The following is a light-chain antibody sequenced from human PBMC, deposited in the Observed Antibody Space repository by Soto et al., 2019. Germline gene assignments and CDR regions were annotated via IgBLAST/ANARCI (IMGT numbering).Light chain of an antibody. V-gene: IGKV1-9*01. CDR1: QDINTY. CDR3: QQRNTYPLT. CDR2: AAS. Sequence: DIQLTQSPSFLSASVGDRVTITCRASQDINTYLAWYQQKPGKAPKLLIFAASTLQNGVPSRFSGSGSGTDFTVTITSLQPEDFSTYYFQQRNTYPLTFGQGTRLEIK. J-gene: IGKJ5*01.